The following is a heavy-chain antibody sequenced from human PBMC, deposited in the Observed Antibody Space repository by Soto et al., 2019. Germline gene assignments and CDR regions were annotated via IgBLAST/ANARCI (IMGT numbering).Heavy chain of an antibody. J-gene: IGHJ4*02. CDR1: GFTFSSYV. V-gene: IGHV3-23*01. CDR2: ISDRGDST. Sequence: PGGSLRLSCAASGFTFSSYVMTWVRQAPGKGLEWVSTISDRGDSTYYADSVKGRFTISRDNSKNTLYLQMNSLRAEDTAVYYCARQDYSTTWYLNYWGQGTLVTVSS. CDR3: ARQDYSTTWYLNY. D-gene: IGHD6-13*01.